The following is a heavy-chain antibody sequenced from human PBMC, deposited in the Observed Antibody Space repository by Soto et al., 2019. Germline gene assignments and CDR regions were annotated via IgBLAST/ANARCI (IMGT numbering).Heavy chain of an antibody. CDR1: GHTFAKYG. Sequence: QVQLVQSGAEVKKPGASVKVSCKASGHTFAKYGITWVRQAPGQGFEWMGWISAYNGNTKYAQKVQGRVTMTTDTSTTIAYMELRSLISDDTAVYYCARSGGGNYWGNWFDPWGQGTLVTVSS. V-gene: IGHV1-18*01. CDR2: ISAYNGNT. J-gene: IGHJ5*02. D-gene: IGHD7-27*01. CDR3: ARSGGGNYWGNWFDP.